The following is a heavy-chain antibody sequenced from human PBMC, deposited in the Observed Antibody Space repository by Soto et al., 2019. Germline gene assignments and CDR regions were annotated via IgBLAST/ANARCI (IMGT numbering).Heavy chain of an antibody. D-gene: IGHD2-15*01. CDR3: AKGIAYYFDY. Sequence: QVQLVESGGGVVQPGRSLRLSCAASGFTFSSYGMHWVRQAPGKGLEWVAGISYDGSNKYYADSVKGRFTISSDNSKNTLDLQMNSLRAEDTAVYYCAKGIAYYFDYWGQGTLVTVSS. CDR1: GFTFSSYG. V-gene: IGHV3-30*18. CDR2: ISYDGSNK. J-gene: IGHJ4*02.